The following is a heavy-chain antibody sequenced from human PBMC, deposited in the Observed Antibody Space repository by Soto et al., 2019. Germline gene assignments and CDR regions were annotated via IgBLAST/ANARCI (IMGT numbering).Heavy chain of an antibody. CDR3: VRATYFSDSSGYTRCLDY. D-gene: IGHD3-22*01. CDR1: GFPLSDHY. J-gene: IGHJ4*02. Sequence: GGSLRLAFSGSGFPLSDHYIDWVRQAPGKGLEWVGRSRDKPQGYSTAYAASVKGRFTTSRDESKNSAYLQMNSLKTEDTAVYYCVRATYFSDSSGYTRCLDYWGQGTLVPVSS. CDR2: SRDKPQGYST. V-gene: IGHV3-72*01.